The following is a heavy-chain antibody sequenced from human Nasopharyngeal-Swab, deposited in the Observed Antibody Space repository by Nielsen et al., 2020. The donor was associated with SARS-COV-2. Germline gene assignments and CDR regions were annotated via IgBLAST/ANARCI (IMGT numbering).Heavy chain of an antibody. CDR3: ARDFFPPWSGDFLGYGSDV. V-gene: IGHV3-30*03. J-gene: IGHJ6*02. CDR1: GFTVSSYA. CDR2: ISYDGTNK. Sequence: GGSLSLSCAASGFTVSSYAMHWARQAPGKGLEWVAVISYDGTNKYYADSVKGRFTVSRDRAKNTVYLEMNSLKPDDAAVYYCARDFFPPWSGDFLGYGSDVWGQGTTVTVSS. D-gene: IGHD3-10*01.